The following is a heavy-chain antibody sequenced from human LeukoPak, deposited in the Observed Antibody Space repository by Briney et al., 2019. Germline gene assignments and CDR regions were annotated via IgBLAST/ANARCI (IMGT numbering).Heavy chain of an antibody. CDR1: GGSISSSSYY. CDR2: INHSGST. J-gene: IGHJ5*02. Sequence: SETLSLTCTVSGGSISSSSYYWGWIRQPPGKGLEWIGEINHSGSTNYNPSLKSRVTISVDTSKNQFSLKLSSVTAADTAVYYCAIRSNWFDPWGQGTLVTVSS. CDR3: AIRSNWFDP. V-gene: IGHV4-39*07.